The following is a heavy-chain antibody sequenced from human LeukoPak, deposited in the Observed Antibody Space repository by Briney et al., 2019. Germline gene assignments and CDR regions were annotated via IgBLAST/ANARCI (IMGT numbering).Heavy chain of an antibody. Sequence: PGGSLRLSCAASVFTFSSYAMNWVRQAPGKGLEWVSVISGSGGSTYYADSVKGRFTISRDNSKNTLSLRMNSLRAEDTAVYYCARDGYGNNYMDVWGKGTTFTVSS. CDR2: ISGSGGST. CDR3: ARDGYGNNYMDV. CDR1: VFTFSSYA. V-gene: IGHV3-23*01. J-gene: IGHJ6*03. D-gene: IGHD1/OR15-1a*01.